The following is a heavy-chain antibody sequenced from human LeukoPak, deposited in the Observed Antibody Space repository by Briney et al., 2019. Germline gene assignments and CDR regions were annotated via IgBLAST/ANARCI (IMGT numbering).Heavy chain of an antibody. CDR2: INPNSGGT. J-gene: IGHJ5*02. Sequence: ASVEVSCKASGYTFTGYYMHWVRQAPGQGLEWMGWINPNSGGTNYAQKFQGRVTMTRDTSISTAYMELSRLRSEDTAVYYCARGPHRRTYDRDNWFDPWGQGTLVTVSS. D-gene: IGHD3-3*01. V-gene: IGHV1-2*02. CDR3: ARGPHRRTYDRDNWFDP. CDR1: GYTFTGYY.